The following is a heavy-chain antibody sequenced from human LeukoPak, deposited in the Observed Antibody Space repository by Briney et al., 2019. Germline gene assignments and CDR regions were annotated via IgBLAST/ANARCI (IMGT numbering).Heavy chain of an antibody. CDR1: GGSLTSGHYC. CDR2: IYIGRST. CDR3: ASSDAFYSEDFYP. Sequence: SQTLSLTCTVSGGSLTSGHYCWSWPRQPAGKGLGYIGRIYIGRSTTYSPSFESRVTVSVATSKYQFSLNVTSVTAADTAVYFCASSDAFYSEDFYPWGQSALVSVSS. J-gene: IGHJ5*02. V-gene: IGHV4-61*02. D-gene: IGHD3-16*01.